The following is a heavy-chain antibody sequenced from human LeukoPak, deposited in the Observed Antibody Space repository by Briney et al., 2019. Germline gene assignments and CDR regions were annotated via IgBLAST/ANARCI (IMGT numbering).Heavy chain of an antibody. J-gene: IGHJ5*02. Sequence: GESLKISCKGSGYSFTSYWIGWVRQMPGEGLEWMGIIYPGDSDTRYSPSFQGQVTISADKSISTAYLQWSSLKASDTAMYYCARTLDSSGYYYLWFDPWGQGTLVTVSS. CDR1: GYSFTSYW. CDR2: IYPGDSDT. D-gene: IGHD3-22*01. CDR3: ARTLDSSGYYYLWFDP. V-gene: IGHV5-51*01.